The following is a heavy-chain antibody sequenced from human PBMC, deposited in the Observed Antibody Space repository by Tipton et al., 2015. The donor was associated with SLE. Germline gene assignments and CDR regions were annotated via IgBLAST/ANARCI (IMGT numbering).Heavy chain of an antibody. Sequence: TLSLTCNVYGGSFTSHYWSWFRQPPGKGLEWIGYIYYSGSTNYNPSLKSRVTISVDTSKNQFSLRLSSVTAADTAVYYCARSGDQGYYDFWSGYQHDAFDIWGQGTMVSVSS. V-gene: IGHV4-59*11. D-gene: IGHD3-3*01. CDR3: ARSGDQGYYDFWSGYQHDAFDI. J-gene: IGHJ3*02. CDR2: IYYSGST. CDR1: GGSFTSHY.